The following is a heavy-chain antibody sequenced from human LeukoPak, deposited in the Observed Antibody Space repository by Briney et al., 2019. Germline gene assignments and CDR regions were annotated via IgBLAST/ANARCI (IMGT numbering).Heavy chain of an antibody. CDR1: GYTFTAYY. J-gene: IGHJ4*02. D-gene: IGHD5-18*01. CDR2: INPNSGST. Sequence: GASVKVSCKASGYTFTAYYMHWVRQAPGQGLEWMGWINPNSGSTSSAQKFQGRVTMTRDTSTSTVYMELSSLRSEDTAVYYCARSYSYGSRPFLDYWGQGTLVTVSS. CDR3: ARSYSYGSRPFLDY. V-gene: IGHV1-2*02.